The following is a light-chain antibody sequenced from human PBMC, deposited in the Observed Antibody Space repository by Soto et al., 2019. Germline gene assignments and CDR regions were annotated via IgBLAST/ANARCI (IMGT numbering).Light chain of an antibody. CDR3: QQSYTTPLT. CDR2: AAS. CDR1: QSISSY. Sequence: DSQMTQSPSSLSASVGAXVTIACRASQSISSYLNWYQQKPGKAPNLLIYAASTLQSGVPSRFSGSGSGTDCTLTIRSLQPEDFATYYCQQSYTTPLTFGGGTKVDIK. V-gene: IGKV1-39*01. J-gene: IGKJ4*01.